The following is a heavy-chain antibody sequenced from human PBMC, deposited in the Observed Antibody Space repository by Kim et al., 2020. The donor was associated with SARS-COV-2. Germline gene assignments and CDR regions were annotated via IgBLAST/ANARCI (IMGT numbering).Heavy chain of an antibody. J-gene: IGHJ5*02. CDR2: GGST. CDR3: AKDFRFDP. Sequence: GGSTYYADSVKGRFTISRDNSKNSLYLQMNSLRTEDTALYYCAKDFRFDPWGQGTLVTVSS. V-gene: IGHV3-43*01.